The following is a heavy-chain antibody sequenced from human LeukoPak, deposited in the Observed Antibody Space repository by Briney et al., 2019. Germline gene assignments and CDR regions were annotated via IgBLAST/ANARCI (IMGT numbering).Heavy chain of an antibody. Sequence: SQTLSLTCAISGDSVSSNSAAWNWIRQYPSRGLEWLGRTYYRSKWYNDSSVSVKSRITINPDTSKHQCSLQLNSVTPEYTAGYYCARKSSTGVFDYWGQGTLVTVSS. D-gene: IGHD2-2*01. V-gene: IGHV6-1*01. J-gene: IGHJ4*02. CDR2: TYYRSKWYN. CDR3: ARKSSTGVFDY. CDR1: GDSVSSNSAA.